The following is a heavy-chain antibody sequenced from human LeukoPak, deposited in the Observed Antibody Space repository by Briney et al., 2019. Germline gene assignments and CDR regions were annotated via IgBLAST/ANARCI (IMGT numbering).Heavy chain of an antibody. V-gene: IGHV4-59*01. D-gene: IGHD3-10*01. CDR1: GGSISSYY. CDR3: ARSGGNMVRGHDAFDI. J-gene: IGHJ3*02. Sequence: SETLSLTCTVSGGSISSYYWSWIWQPPGKGLEWIGYIYYSGSTNYNPSLKSRVTISVDTSKNQFSLKLSSVTAADTAVYYCARSGGNMVRGHDAFDIWGQGTMVTVSS. CDR2: IYYSGST.